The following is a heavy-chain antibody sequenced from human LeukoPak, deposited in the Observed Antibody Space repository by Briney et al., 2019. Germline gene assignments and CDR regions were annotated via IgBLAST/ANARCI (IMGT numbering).Heavy chain of an antibody. Sequence: PSETLSLTCTVSGGSTSSYYWSWIRQPPGKGLEWIGYIYYSGSTNYNPSLKSRVTISVDTSKNQFSLKLSSVTAADTAVYYCARQVDLWGQGTLVTVSS. CDR2: IYYSGST. CDR3: ARQVDL. CDR1: GGSTSSYY. V-gene: IGHV4-59*08. J-gene: IGHJ4*02. D-gene: IGHD2-2*01.